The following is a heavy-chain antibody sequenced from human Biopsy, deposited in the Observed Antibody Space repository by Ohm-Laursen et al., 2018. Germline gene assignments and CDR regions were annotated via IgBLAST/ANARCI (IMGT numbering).Heavy chain of an antibody. CDR3: ARLYRLDDYWNDDPPDAFDV. J-gene: IGHJ3*01. D-gene: IGHD3-3*01. CDR1: GGSISSDY. CDR2: ISDRGTT. Sequence: SETLSLTCTVSGGSISSDYWSWIRQSPRKGLEWIGHISDRGTTNSNPSLRGRITISVDTSKNQFSLELNSVSAADTALFFCARLYRLDDYWNDDPPDAFDVWGPGTMVTVSS. V-gene: IGHV4-59*01.